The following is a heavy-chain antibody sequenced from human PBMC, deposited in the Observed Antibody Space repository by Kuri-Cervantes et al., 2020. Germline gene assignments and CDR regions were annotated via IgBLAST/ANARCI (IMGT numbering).Heavy chain of an antibody. D-gene: IGHD3-22*01. J-gene: IGHJ4*02. CDR3: ARGRGMRPSYYYDSSGYYRGCYFDY. CDR1: GGSISSSSYY. Sequence: SETLSLTCTVSGGSISSSSYYWGWIRQPPGKGLEWIGSIYYSGSTYYNPSLKSRVTISVDTSKNQFSLKLSSVTAADTAVYYCARGRGMRPSYYYDSSGYYRGCYFDYWGQGTLVTVSS. CDR2: IYYSGST. V-gene: IGHV4-39*07.